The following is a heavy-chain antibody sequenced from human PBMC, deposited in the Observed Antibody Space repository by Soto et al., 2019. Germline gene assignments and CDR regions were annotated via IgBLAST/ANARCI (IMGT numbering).Heavy chain of an antibody. D-gene: IGHD2-15*01. CDR2: INAGNGNT. J-gene: IGHJ6*02. CDR1: GYTFTSYA. V-gene: IGHV1-3*01. Sequence: ASVKVSCKXSGYTFTSYAMHWVRQAPGQRLEWMGWINAGNGNTKYSQKFQGRVTITRDTSASTAYMELSSLRSEDTAVYYCARLDIVVVVAATTGDYYGMDVWGQGTTVTVSS. CDR3: ARLDIVVVVAATTGDYYGMDV.